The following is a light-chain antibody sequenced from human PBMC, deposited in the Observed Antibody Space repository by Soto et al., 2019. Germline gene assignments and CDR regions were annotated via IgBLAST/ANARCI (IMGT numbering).Light chain of an antibody. V-gene: IGKV3-20*01. CDR3: QQYGSSPPIT. CDR2: GAS. Sequence: EIVLTHSPGTLSLXPWEGSTXSXIXIQSVSSSYLAWYQQKPGQAPRLLIYGASSRATGIPDRFSGSGSGTDFTLTIRRLEPEDFAVYYCQQYGSSPPITFGQGTRLEIK. J-gene: IGKJ5*01. CDR1: QSVSSSY.